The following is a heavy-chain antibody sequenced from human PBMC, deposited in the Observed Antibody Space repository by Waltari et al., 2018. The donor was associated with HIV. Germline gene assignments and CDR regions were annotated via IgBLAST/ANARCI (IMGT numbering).Heavy chain of an antibody. CDR1: GGSISSGGYY. Sequence: QVQLQESGPGLVKPSQTLSLTCTVSGGSISSGGYYWSWIRQHPGKGLEWIGYIYYSGRTYYNPSLKSRVTISVDTSKNQFSLKLSSVTAADTAVYYCARDGGSNYASYYYGMDVWGQGTTVTVSS. CDR2: IYYSGRT. D-gene: IGHD4-4*01. V-gene: IGHV4-31*03. CDR3: ARDGGSNYASYYYGMDV. J-gene: IGHJ6*02.